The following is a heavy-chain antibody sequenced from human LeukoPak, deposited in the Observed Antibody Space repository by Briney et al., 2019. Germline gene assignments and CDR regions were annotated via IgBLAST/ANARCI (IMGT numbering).Heavy chain of an antibody. CDR1: GSTFSSYA. D-gene: IGHD5-12*01. CDR3: ARGNIVATTWGGYFDY. J-gene: IGHJ4*02. V-gene: IGHV1-69*13. CDR2: IIPIFGTA. Sequence: ASVKVSCKASGSTFSSYAISWVRQAPGQGLEWMGGIIPIFGTANYAQKFQGRVTITADESTSTAYMELSSLRSEDTAVYYCARGNIVATTWGGYFDYWGQGTLVTVSS.